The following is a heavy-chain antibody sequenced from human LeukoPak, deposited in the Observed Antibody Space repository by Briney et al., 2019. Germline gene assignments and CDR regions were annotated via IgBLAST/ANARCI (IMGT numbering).Heavy chain of an antibody. CDR3: ARDQVPRYCSGGSCYSGFIY. D-gene: IGHD2-15*01. Sequence: GGSLRLSCAASGFTFSTYAMSWVRQAPGKGLEWVSAITDSGGTTYYADSVKGRFTISRDNSKNTLYLQMNSLRAEDTAVYYCARDQVPRYCSGGSCYSGFIYWGQGTLVTVSS. CDR2: ITDSGGTT. CDR1: GFTFSTYA. J-gene: IGHJ4*02. V-gene: IGHV3-23*01.